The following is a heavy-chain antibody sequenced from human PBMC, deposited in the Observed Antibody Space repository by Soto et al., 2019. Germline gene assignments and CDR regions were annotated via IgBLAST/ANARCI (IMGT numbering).Heavy chain of an antibody. CDR3: AREERKGIISWFDP. V-gene: IGHV4-30-4*01. CDR2: IYYTGIT. J-gene: IGHJ5*02. CDR1: GGSVSGVDYF. Sequence: SETLSLTCTVSGGSVSGVDYFWSWIRQSPGKGLEWIGYIYYTGITHLNPSLKSRLTMAVDTSMNEFSLKLTSVSAADTAVYFCAREERKGIISWFDPWGQGTPVTVSS. D-gene: IGHD2-21*01.